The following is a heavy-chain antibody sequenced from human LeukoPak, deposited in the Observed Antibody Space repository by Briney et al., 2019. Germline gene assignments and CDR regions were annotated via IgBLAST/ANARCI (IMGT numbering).Heavy chain of an antibody. CDR1: GFTFSSYS. D-gene: IGHD3-16*01. CDR3: ARRVPNEVITDYFDY. Sequence: PGGSLRLSCAASGFTFSSYSMNWVRQAPGKGLEWVSSISSSSYIYYADSVKGRFTISRDNAKNSLYLQMNSLRAEDTAVYYCARRVPNEVITDYFDYWGPGTLVTVSS. CDR2: ISSSSYI. V-gene: IGHV3-21*01. J-gene: IGHJ4*02.